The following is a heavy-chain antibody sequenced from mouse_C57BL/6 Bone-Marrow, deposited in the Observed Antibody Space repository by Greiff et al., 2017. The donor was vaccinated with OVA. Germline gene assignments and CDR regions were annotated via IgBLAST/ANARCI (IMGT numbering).Heavy chain of an antibody. CDR1: GYSFTGYY. D-gene: IGHD2-2*01. CDR3: ARGRIYYGYEGYFDY. CDR2: INPSTGGT. V-gene: IGHV1-42*01. J-gene: IGHJ2*01. Sequence: VQLKESGPELVKPGASVKISCKASGYSFTGYYMNWVKQSPEKSLEWIGEINPSTGGTTYNQKFKAKATLTVDKSSSTAYMQLKSLTSEDSAVYYCARGRIYYGYEGYFDYWGQGTTLTVSS.